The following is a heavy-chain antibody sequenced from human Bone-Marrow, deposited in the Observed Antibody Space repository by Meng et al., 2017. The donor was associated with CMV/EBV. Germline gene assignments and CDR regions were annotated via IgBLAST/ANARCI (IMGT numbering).Heavy chain of an antibody. V-gene: IGHV1-69*05. Sequence: SVKVSCKASGGTFSSYAISWVRQAPGQGLEWMGGIIPIFGTANYAQKFQGRVTITTDESTSTAYMELSSLRSEDTAVYYCARGGSYCSGGSCFNWFDPWGQGTLVTVSS. D-gene: IGHD2-15*01. CDR3: ARGGSYCSGGSCFNWFDP. CDR2: IIPIFGTA. J-gene: IGHJ5*02. CDR1: GGTFSSYA.